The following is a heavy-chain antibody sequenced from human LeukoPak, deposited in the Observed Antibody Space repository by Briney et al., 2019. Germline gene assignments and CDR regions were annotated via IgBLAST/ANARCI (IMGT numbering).Heavy chain of an antibody. Sequence: SVKVSCKAPGGTFSSYAISWVRQAPGQGLEWMGRIIPILGIANYAQKFQGRVTITADKSTSTAYMELSSLRSEDTAVYYCARDRGYSSGWYYSDYWGQGTLVTVSS. V-gene: IGHV1-69*04. CDR2: IIPILGIA. CDR3: ARDRGYSSGWYYSDY. CDR1: GGTFSSYA. D-gene: IGHD6-19*01. J-gene: IGHJ4*02.